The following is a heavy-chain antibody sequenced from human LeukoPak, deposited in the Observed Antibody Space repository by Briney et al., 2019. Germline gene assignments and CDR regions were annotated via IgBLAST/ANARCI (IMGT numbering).Heavy chain of an antibody. CDR3: ARDSYDASGYYWEY. V-gene: IGHV1-18*01. Sequence: ASVKVSCKASGYTFFDYGIIWVRQAPGQGLEWMGWISAYNGNTKYAQKVQGRLTMTTDTSTSTAFLELRRLRSDDTAVYFCARDSYDASGYYWEYWGQGTLVTVSS. J-gene: IGHJ4*02. CDR1: GYTFFDYG. CDR2: ISAYNGNT. D-gene: IGHD3-22*01.